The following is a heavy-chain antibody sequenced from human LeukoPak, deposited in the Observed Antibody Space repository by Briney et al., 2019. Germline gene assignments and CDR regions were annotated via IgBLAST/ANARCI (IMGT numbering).Heavy chain of an antibody. D-gene: IGHD3-10*01. CDR1: GFTFSSYA. CDR3: AKDFGLFDY. Sequence: SGGSLRLSCAASGFTFSSYAMHWVRQAPGKGLEWVAVISYDGSNKYYADSVKGRFTISRDNSKNTLYLQMNSLRAEDTAVYYCAKDFGLFDYWGQGTLVTVSS. V-gene: IGHV3-30-3*01. J-gene: IGHJ4*02. CDR2: ISYDGSNK.